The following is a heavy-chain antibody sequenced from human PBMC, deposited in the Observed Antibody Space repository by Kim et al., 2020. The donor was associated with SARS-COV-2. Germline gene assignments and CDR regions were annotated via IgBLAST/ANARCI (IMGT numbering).Heavy chain of an antibody. Sequence: GGSLRLSCAASGFTFSSYAMNWVRQAPGQGLEWVSGISGSGNTYYADSVKGRFIISRDDSKNTLYLQMSSLRAEDTAFYSCAKEPQKNSWCYFDYWGQGT. J-gene: IGHJ4*02. CDR3: AKEPQKNSWCYFDY. CDR2: ISGSGNT. V-gene: IGHV3-23*01. CDR1: GFTFSSYA. D-gene: IGHD2-15*01.